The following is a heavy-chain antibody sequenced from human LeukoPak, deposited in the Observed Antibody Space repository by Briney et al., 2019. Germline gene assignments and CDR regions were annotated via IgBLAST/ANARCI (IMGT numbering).Heavy chain of an antibody. CDR2: INPSGSST. Sequence: GASVKVSCKASGYTFTSYYMHWVRQAPGQGLEWMGIINPSGSSTSYAQKFQGRVTMTRDTSTSTVYMELSSLRSEDTAVYYCARAPDTAMPSSLYSYGMDVWGQGTTVTVSS. CDR1: GYTFTSYY. D-gene: IGHD5-18*01. CDR3: ARAPDTAMPSSLYSYGMDV. J-gene: IGHJ6*02. V-gene: IGHV1-46*01.